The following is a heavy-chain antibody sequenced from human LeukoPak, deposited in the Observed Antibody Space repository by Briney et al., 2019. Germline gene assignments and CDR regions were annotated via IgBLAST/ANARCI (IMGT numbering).Heavy chain of an antibody. CDR1: GFTVSSNY. D-gene: IGHD6-13*01. V-gene: IGHV3-53*01. CDR3: ARVWGLAVAGGEIEY. Sequence: GGSLRLSCAASGFTVSSNYMSWVRQAPGKGLEWVSVIYSGGSTYYADSVKGRFTISRDNSKNTLYLQMNSLRDEDTAVYYCARVWGLAVAGGEIEYWGQGTLVTVSS. CDR2: IYSGGST. J-gene: IGHJ4*02.